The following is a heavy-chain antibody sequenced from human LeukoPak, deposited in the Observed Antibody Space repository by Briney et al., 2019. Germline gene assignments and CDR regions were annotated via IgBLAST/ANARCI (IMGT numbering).Heavy chain of an antibody. CDR2: IIPTLGIA. J-gene: IGHJ3*02. V-gene: IGHV1-69*02. CDR3: ARADPARVFDI. Sequence: SVNVSCKASGGTFSSYTISWVRQAPGRGLEWMGRIIPTLGIANYAQKFQGRVTSTADKSTSTAYMELSSLRSEDTAVYYCARADPARVFDIGGRGTMVSVSS. CDR1: GGTFSSYT. D-gene: IGHD6-6*01.